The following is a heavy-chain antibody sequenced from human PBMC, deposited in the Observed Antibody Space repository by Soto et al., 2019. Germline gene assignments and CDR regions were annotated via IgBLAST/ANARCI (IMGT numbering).Heavy chain of an antibody. J-gene: IGHJ5*02. CDR1: GYTFTSYY. Sequence: ASVKVSCKASGYTFTSYYMHWVRQAPGQGLEWMGIINPSGGSTSYAQKFQGRVTMTRDTSTSTVYMELSSLGSEDTAVYYCARDHYDFWSGPPNWFDPWGQGTLVTVSS. CDR3: ARDHYDFWSGPPNWFDP. CDR2: INPSGGST. D-gene: IGHD3-3*01. V-gene: IGHV1-46*01.